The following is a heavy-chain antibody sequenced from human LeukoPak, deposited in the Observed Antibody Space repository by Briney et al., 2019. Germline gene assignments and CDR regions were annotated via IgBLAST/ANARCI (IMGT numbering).Heavy chain of an antibody. CDR2: IYYSGST. V-gene: IGHV4-34*01. CDR1: GGSFSGYY. J-gene: IGHJ4*02. Sequence: SETLSLTCAVYGGSFSGYYWSWIRQPPGKGLEWIGSIYYSGSTYYNPSLKSRVTISVDTSKNQFSLKLSSVTAADTAVYYCARGLRETGTTSWGQGTLVTVSS. D-gene: IGHD1-1*01. CDR3: ARGLRETGTTS.